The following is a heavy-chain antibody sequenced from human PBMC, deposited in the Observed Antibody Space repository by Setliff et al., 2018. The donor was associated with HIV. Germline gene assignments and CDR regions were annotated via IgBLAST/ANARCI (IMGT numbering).Heavy chain of an antibody. CDR2: VCQRGGI. Sequence: PSETLSLTCAVSGDSINTPHCWSWVRQSLEKGLEWIGEVCQRGGINYNPFLWSRASISMDKPRNYFSLEMASMTAADTAVYYCARVPTSSWYVTTQRTKEYFHHWGQGTLVTVSS. V-gene: IGHV4-4*02. CDR1: GDSINTPHC. D-gene: IGHD6-13*01. J-gene: IGHJ1*01. CDR3: ARVPTSSWYVTTQRTKEYFHH.